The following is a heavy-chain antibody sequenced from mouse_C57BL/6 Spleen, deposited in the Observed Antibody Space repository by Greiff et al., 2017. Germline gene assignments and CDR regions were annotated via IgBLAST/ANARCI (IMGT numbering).Heavy chain of an antibody. V-gene: IGHV1-15*01. Sequence: QVQLQQSGAELVRPGASVTLSCKASGYTFTDYEMHWVKQTPVHGLEWIGAIDPETGGTAYNQKFKGKATLTADKSSSTAYMELRSLTSEDSAVYYCTRIVTTLYYYAMDYWGQGTSVTVSS. CDR2: IDPETGGT. CDR1: GYTFTDYE. D-gene: IGHD2-3*01. J-gene: IGHJ4*01. CDR3: TRIVTTLYYYAMDY.